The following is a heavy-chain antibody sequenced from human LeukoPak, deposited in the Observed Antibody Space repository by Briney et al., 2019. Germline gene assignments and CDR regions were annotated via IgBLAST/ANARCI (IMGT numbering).Heavy chain of an antibody. J-gene: IGHJ5*02. Sequence: SVEVSCKASGGTFSSYTISWVRQAPGQGLEWMGRIIPILGIANYAQKFQGRVTITADKSTSTAYMELSSLRSEDTAVYYCARERANLQNWFDPWGQGTLVTVSS. CDR3: ARERANLQNWFDP. CDR2: IIPILGIA. V-gene: IGHV1-69*04. CDR1: GGTFSSYT.